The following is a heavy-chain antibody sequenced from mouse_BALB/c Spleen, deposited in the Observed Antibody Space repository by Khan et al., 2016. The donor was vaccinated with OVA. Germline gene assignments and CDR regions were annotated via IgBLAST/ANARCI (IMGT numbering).Heavy chain of an antibody. V-gene: IGHV1-75*01. Sequence: QVQLKQSGTELLKPGTSVKLSCKASGYSFTNYDINWVRQRPEQGLEWIGWIFPGNGNIQYNEKFKDKATLTIDKSSSTAYMRLSRLTYEDSGVYFCARGDPVKFDSWGQGTILTVSS. J-gene: IGHJ2*01. CDR2: IFPGNGNI. CDR1: GYSFTNYD. D-gene: IGHD3-3*01. CDR3: ARGDPVKFDS.